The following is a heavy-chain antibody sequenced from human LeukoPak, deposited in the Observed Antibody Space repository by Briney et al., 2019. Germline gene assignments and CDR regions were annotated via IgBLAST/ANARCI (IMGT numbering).Heavy chain of an antibody. V-gene: IGHV4-34*01. Sequence: SETLSLTCAVYGGSFSGYYWSWIRQPPGKGLEWIGSIYYSGSTYYNPSLKRRVTMSVDTSKNQFSLKLSSVTAADTAVYYCARGTYCGSDCYSFEYWGQGTLVTVSS. CDR3: ARGTYCGSDCYSFEY. D-gene: IGHD2-21*01. CDR1: GGSFSGYY. J-gene: IGHJ4*02. CDR2: IYYSGST.